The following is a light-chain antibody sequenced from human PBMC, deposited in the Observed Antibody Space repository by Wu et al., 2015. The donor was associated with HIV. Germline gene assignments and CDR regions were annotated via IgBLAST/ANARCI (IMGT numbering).Light chain of an antibody. J-gene: IGKJ4*01. CDR3: QQLNGYPLT. CDR1: QGISSY. CDR2: AAS. V-gene: IGKV1-9*01. Sequence: DIQLTQSPSFLSVSVGDRVTITCRASQGISSYLAWYQQKPGKVPELLIYAASTLQSGVPSRFRGSGSGTEFTLTISSLQPEDFATYYCQQLNGYPLTFGGGTKVEIK.